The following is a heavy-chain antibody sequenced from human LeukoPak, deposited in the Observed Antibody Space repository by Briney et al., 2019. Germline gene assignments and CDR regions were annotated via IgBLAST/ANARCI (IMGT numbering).Heavy chain of an antibody. CDR2: IYYSGST. V-gene: IGHV4-39*06. CDR1: GGSISSSSYY. Sequence: SETLSLTCTVSGGSISSSSYYWGWIRQPPGKGLEWIGSIYYSGSTYYNPSLKSRVTISVDTSKNQFPLKLSSVTAADTAVYYCARDQGKTYYDFWSGYPYYMDVWGKGTTVTVSS. CDR3: ARDQGKTYYDFWSGYPYYMDV. J-gene: IGHJ6*03. D-gene: IGHD3-3*01.